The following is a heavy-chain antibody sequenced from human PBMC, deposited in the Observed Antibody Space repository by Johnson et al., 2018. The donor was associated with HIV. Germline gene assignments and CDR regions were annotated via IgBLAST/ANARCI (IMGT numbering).Heavy chain of an antibody. CDR2: INSDGSST. J-gene: IGHJ3*01. D-gene: IGHD3-10*01. Sequence: VQLVESGGGLVQPGGSLRLSCAASGFTFSSYWMHWVRQAPGKGLVWVSRINSDGSSTYYADSVEGRFTISRDNSKNTLYLQMNSLRAEDTAVYYCARSMRGAFDVWGQGTMVTVSS. CDR1: GFTFSSYW. V-gene: IGHV3-74*01. CDR3: ARSMRGAFDV.